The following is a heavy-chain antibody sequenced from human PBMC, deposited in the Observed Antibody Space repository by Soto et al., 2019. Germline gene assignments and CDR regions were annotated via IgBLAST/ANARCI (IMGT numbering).Heavy chain of an antibody. CDR3: ARVSIATPGRGIDY. J-gene: IGHJ4*02. CDR2: IHSNGLET. V-gene: IGHV3-74*01. Sequence: EVQLVESGGGLVQPGGSLRLSCAASGFTFSDFWMHWVRQPPGKGLVWVSRIHSNGLETTYADSVQGRFTISRDNAKNTLYLQMNSLRAEDTAVYYCARVSIATPGRGIDYWGQGTLVTVSS. CDR1: GFTFSDFW. D-gene: IGHD2-15*01.